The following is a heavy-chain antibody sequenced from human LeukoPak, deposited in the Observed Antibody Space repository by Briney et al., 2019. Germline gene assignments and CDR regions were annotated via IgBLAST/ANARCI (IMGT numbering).Heavy chain of an antibody. V-gene: IGHV4-4*07. J-gene: IGHJ3*02. Sequence: SETLSLTCTVSGGSISSYYWSWIRQPAGKGLEWIGRIYSGSTNYNLSLKSRVTVSVDTSKNQFSLNLNSVTAADTAVYYCARDQGWVLGELISNTFDIWGQGTTVTVSS. CDR2: IYSGST. D-gene: IGHD3-22*01. CDR3: ARDQGWVLGELISNTFDI. CDR1: GGSISSYY.